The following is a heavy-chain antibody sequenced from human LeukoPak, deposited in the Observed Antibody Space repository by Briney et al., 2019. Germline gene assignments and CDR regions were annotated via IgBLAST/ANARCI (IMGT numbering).Heavy chain of an antibody. CDR1: GFTFSSYS. CDR3: ARVKRIAARPIDY. Sequence: GGSLRLSCAGSGFTFSSYSMNWVRQAPGKGLEWVSYISSSGSTIYYADSVKGRFTISRDNAKNSLYLQMNSLRAEDTAVYYCARVKRIAARPIDYWGQGTLVTVSS. J-gene: IGHJ4*02. CDR2: ISSSGSTI. D-gene: IGHD6-6*01. V-gene: IGHV3-48*04.